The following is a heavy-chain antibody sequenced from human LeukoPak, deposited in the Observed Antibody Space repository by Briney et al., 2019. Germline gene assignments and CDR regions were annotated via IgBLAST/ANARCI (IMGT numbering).Heavy chain of an antibody. CDR3: VRDLRRMGVTTAYLHH. CDR1: GFTFSDYS. J-gene: IGHJ1*01. CDR2: ISRGSRHV. D-gene: IGHD1-26*01. V-gene: IGHV3-21*01. Sequence: PGESLRLSCAASGFTFSDYSMNWVRQAPGKGLELVSSISRGSRHVYYADSLEGRFTISRDDAKNTLYLQMNSLRVDDMAIYYRVRDLRRMGVTTAYLHHWGQGTLVTVSS.